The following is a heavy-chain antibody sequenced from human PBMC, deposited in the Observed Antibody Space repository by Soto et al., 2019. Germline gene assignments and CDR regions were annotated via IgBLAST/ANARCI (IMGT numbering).Heavy chain of an antibody. J-gene: IGHJ4*02. D-gene: IGHD6-13*01. Sequence: GGSLRLSCAASGFTFSSYGMHWVRQAPGKGLEWVAVISYDGSNKYYADSVKGRFTISRDNSKNTLYLQMNSLRAEDTAVYYCAKGSWGIAAAYFDYWGQGTLVTVSS. CDR1: GFTFSSYG. V-gene: IGHV3-30*18. CDR3: AKGSWGIAAAYFDY. CDR2: ISYDGSNK.